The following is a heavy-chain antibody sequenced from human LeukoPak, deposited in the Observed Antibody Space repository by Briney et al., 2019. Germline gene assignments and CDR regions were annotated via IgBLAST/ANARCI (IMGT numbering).Heavy chain of an antibody. D-gene: IGHD5-24*01. CDR3: AREWRLDY. CDR1: GFTFDTYN. V-gene: IGHV3-21*01. CDR2: IRSYSSYI. J-gene: IGHJ4*02. Sequence: GGSLRLSCAASGFTFDTYNFNWVRQAPGKGLEWVASIRSYSSYIHYADSVRGRFTISRDNSKNTLYLQMNSLRAEDTAVYYCAREWRLDYWGQGTLVTVSS.